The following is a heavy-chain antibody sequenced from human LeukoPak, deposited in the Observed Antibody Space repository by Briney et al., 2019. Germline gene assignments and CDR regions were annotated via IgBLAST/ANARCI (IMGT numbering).Heavy chain of an antibody. CDR1: GLTFSSYS. CDR2: ISSSSSYI. V-gene: IGHV3-21*01. D-gene: IGHD2-21*02. CDR3: ARELNHCGGDCYFAGVDY. Sequence: GGSLRLSCAASGLTFSSYSMNWVRQAPGKGLEWVSSISSSSSYIYYADSVKGRFTISRDNAKNSLYLQMNSLRAEDTAVYYCARELNHCGGDCYFAGVDYWGQGTLVTVSS. J-gene: IGHJ4*02.